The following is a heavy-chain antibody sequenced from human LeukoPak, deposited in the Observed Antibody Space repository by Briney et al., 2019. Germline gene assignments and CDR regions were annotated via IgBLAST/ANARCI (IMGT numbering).Heavy chain of an antibody. Sequence: PGGYLRLSCVASGFTLSDYYMSWIRQAPGKGLERVSYISGSGDIIYYADSVMGRFTVSRDNAKNSLYLQMISLTAEDTAVYYCARDRSGGAYYYDSSGYSLWGQGTLVTVSS. CDR3: ARDRSGGAYYYDSSGYSL. V-gene: IGHV3-11*01. CDR1: GFTLSDYY. D-gene: IGHD3-22*01. CDR2: ISGSGDII. J-gene: IGHJ4*02.